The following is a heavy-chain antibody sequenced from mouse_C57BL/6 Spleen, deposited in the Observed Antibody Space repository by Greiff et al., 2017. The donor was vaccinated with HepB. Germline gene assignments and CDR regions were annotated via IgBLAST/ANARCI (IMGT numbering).Heavy chain of an antibody. J-gene: IGHJ2*01. D-gene: IGHD2-1*01. V-gene: IGHV1-69*01. CDR3: ARYAYGNYVDY. CDR2: IDPSDSYT. CDR1: GYTFTSYW. Sequence: QVQLKQPGAELVMPGASVKLSCKASGYTFTSYWMHWVKQRPGQGLEWIGEIDPSDSYTNYNQKFKGKSTLTVDKSSSTAYMQLSSLTSEDSAVYYCARYAYGNYVDYWGQGTTLTVSS.